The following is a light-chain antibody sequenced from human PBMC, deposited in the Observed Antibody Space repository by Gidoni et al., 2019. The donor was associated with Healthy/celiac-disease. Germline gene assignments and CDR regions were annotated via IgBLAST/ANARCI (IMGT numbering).Light chain of an antibody. CDR2: AAS. CDR3: QQYYSYSGT. CDR1: QGISSY. V-gene: IGKV1-8*01. J-gene: IGKJ1*01. Sequence: AIRMTQSPSSFSASTGDRVTTTCRACQGISSYLAWYQQKPGKAPKLLIYAASTLQRGVPSRFRGSGARTDFTITISCLQSEDFATYYCQQYYSYSGTFGQGTKVEIK.